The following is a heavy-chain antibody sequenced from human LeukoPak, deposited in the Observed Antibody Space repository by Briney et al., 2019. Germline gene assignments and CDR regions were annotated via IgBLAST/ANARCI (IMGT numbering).Heavy chain of an antibody. V-gene: IGHV3-49*04. CDR2: IRNKAYGGTT. J-gene: IGHJ4*02. Sequence: PGGSLRLSCTASGITFADYAMSWVRQAPGKGLQWVGFIRNKAYGGTTEYAASVKGRFTISRDDSKSIAYPQMNSLKTEDTAVYYCAGGGRYFDYWGQGTLVTVSS. CDR3: AGGGRYFDY. CDR1: GITFADYA.